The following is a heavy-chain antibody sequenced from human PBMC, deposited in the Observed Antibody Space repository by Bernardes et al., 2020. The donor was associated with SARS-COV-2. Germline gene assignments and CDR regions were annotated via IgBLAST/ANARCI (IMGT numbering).Heavy chain of an antibody. J-gene: IGHJ4*02. CDR3: AGGSGNYYFDY. CDR1: GFTFTTYW. Sequence: GGSLRLSCVASGFTFTTYWMHWVRQAPGKGLEWVTGLSTDGSTIRCADSVKGRFTISRDNAKNTVYLQMNSLRAGDTAVYYCAGGSGNYYFDYWGQGTLVTVSS. D-gene: IGHD2-15*01. V-gene: IGHV3-74*01. CDR2: LSTDGSTI.